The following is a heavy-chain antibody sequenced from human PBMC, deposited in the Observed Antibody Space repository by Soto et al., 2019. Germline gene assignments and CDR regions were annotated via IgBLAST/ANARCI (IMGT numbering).Heavy chain of an antibody. D-gene: IGHD6-13*01. Sequence: GESLKISCQSSGYTFSNFWVGWVRQLPGKGLEWMGIIYPGDHETRYSPSFHGKVTISADRSINTAYLQWNSLEASDTAFYFCARSPRSSPYFDYWGQGALVTVSS. CDR2: IYPGDHET. J-gene: IGHJ4*02. CDR1: GYTFSNFW. V-gene: IGHV5-51*01. CDR3: ARSPRSSPYFDY.